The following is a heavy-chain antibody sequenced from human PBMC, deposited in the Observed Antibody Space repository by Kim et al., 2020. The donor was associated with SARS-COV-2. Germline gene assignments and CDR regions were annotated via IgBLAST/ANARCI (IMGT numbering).Heavy chain of an antibody. CDR1: GFTFSSYW. J-gene: IGHJ5*01. D-gene: IGHD1-26*01. CDR3: ARRFYVLGSNDF. CDR2: INSDGSIT. Sequence: GGSLRLSCAASGFTFSSYWMHWVRQAPGRGLEWVSRINSDGSITTYGDSMKGRFTTSRDNAQNTLYLKMHSLRAEDKAVYFCARRFYVLGSNDFWGHGTLVTVSS. V-gene: IGHV3-74*03.